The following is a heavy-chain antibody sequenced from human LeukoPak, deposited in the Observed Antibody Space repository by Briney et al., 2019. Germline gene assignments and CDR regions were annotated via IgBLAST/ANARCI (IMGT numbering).Heavy chain of an antibody. J-gene: IGHJ5*02. V-gene: IGHV3-7*01. Sequence: GGSLRLSCAASGFTFSSYWMSWVRQAPGKGLEWVANIKRDGSEKYYVDSVKGRFTISGDNAKNSLYLQMNSLRAEDTAVYYCASGGSSARAWGQGTLVTVSS. CDR3: ASGGSSARA. CDR2: IKRDGSEK. D-gene: IGHD3-16*01. CDR1: GFTFSSYW.